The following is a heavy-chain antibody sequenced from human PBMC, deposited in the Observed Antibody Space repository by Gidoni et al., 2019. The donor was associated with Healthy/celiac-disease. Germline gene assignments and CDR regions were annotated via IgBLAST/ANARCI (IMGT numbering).Heavy chain of an antibody. D-gene: IGHD3-16*02. CDR1: GFTFINAW. V-gene: IGHV3-15*01. J-gene: IGHJ4*02. CDR2: SKSKTDGGTT. CDR3: TTEYRY. Sequence: EVQLVESVGGLVKPGGSLRLSCAASGFTFINAWMSWVRQAPGKGLEWVGRSKSKTDGGTTDYAAPVKGRFTISRDDSKNTLYLQMNSLKTEDTAVYYCTTEYRYWGQGTLVTVSS.